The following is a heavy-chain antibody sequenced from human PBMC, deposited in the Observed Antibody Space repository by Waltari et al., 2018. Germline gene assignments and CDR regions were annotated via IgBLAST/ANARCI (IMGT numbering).Heavy chain of an antibody. Sequence: QVQLVESGGGVVQPGRSLRLSCAGSGFSFSTYAMHWVRPAPGKALGWGAGISYDGSNKFYADSVKGRFSISRDNSKKTLWLQMNSLRFEDTAVYYCARSPYCSSATCYTDAFDIWGQGTMVTVSP. CDR3: ARSPYCSSATCYTDAFDI. CDR1: GFSFSTYA. D-gene: IGHD2-2*02. V-gene: IGHV3-30*04. CDR2: ISYDGSNK. J-gene: IGHJ3*02.